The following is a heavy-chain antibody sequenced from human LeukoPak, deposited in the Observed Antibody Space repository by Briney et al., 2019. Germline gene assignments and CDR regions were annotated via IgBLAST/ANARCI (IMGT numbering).Heavy chain of an antibody. Sequence: ASVKVSCKASGYTFTSYGISWVRQAPGQGLEWMGWISAYNGNTNYAQKLQGRVTMTTDTSTSTAYMELRSLRSDDTAVYYCARDHYYDSSGYCSYRGQGTLVTVSS. CDR2: ISAYNGNT. V-gene: IGHV1-18*01. CDR3: ARDHYYDSSGYCSY. D-gene: IGHD3-22*01. CDR1: GYTFTSYG. J-gene: IGHJ4*02.